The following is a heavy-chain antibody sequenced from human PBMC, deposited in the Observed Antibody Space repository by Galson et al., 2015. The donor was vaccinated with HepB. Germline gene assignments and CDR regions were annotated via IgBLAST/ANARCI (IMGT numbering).Heavy chain of an antibody. V-gene: IGHV1-46*03. J-gene: IGHJ4*02. D-gene: IGHD2-15*01. Sequence: SVKVSCKASGYTFTSYYMHWVRQAPGQGLEWMGIINPSGGSTSYAQKFQGRVTMTRDTSTSTVYMELSSLRSEDTAVYYCARAVPTDLGYCSGGSCYLASYFDYWGQGTLVTVSS. CDR1: GYTFTSYY. CDR2: INPSGGST. CDR3: ARAVPTDLGYCSGGSCYLASYFDY.